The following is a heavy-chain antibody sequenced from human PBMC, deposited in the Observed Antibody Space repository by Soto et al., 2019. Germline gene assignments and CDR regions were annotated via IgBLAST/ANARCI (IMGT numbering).Heavy chain of an antibody. D-gene: IGHD1-1*01. V-gene: IGHV3-30-3*01. CDR1: GFTFSTYA. Sequence: GGSLRLSCAASGFTFSTYAMYWVRQAPGKGLEWVAVISYHGFNKYYADSVKGRFTISRDNSKNTLYLQMNSLRAEDTAVYYCARRYSYGMDVWGQGTTVTVSS. CDR2: ISYHGFNK. CDR3: ARRYSYGMDV. J-gene: IGHJ6*02.